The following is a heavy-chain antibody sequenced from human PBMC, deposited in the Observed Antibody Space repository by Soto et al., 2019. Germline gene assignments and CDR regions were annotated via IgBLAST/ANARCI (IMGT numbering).Heavy chain of an antibody. V-gene: IGHV1-18*01. J-gene: IGHJ4*01. CDR3: AREDPASLN. CDR2: IRAYNGNT. CDR1: GYTFTSYG. Sequence: QVQLVQSGAEVKKPGASVKVSCKASGYTFTSYGISWVRQAPGQGRGWRGWIRAYNGNTNYAQKLQGRVTMTPDTSTSTAAMELRSLGPDDTAVYCCAREDPASLNWGQGTLVTVSS. D-gene: IGHD2-2*01.